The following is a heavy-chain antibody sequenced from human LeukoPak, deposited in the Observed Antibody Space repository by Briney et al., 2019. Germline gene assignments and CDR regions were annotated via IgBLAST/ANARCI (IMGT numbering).Heavy chain of an antibody. CDR1: GYPFSAHF. V-gene: IGHV1-46*01. Sequence: ASVKVSCKASGYPFSAHFLNWVRQAPGQGLEWMGKINLSGGSTAYAQKFQGRVTMTRDTSTSTVYMELSSLRSEDTAVYYCARDYVDDIPMIKDYWGQGTLVTVSS. CDR3: ARDYVDDIPMIKDY. D-gene: IGHD2-8*01. J-gene: IGHJ4*02. CDR2: INLSGGST.